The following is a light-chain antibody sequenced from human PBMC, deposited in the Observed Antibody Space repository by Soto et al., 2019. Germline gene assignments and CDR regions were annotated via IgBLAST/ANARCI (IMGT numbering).Light chain of an antibody. V-gene: IGKV3-20*01. CDR2: GAS. CDR1: QSVSSSY. CDR3: QQYDNSPPMYT. Sequence: EIVLTQSPGTLSLSPGERATLSCRASQSVSSSYLAWYQQNPGQAPRLLIYGASSRATGIPDRFSGSGSGTDFTLTISRLEPEDFAVYYCQQYDNSPPMYTFGQGTKLEIK. J-gene: IGKJ2*01.